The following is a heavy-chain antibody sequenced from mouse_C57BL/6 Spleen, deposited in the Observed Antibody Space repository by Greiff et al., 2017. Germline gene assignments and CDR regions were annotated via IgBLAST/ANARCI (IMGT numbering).Heavy chain of an antibody. J-gene: IGHJ3*01. V-gene: IGHV1-61*01. CDR1: GYTFTSYW. CDR3: ARRGSSGYGLFAY. Sequence: VQLQQPGAELVRPGSSVKLSRKASGYTFTSYWMAWVKQRPGQGLEWIGNIYPSDSETHYNQKFKDKATLTVDKSSSTAYMQLSSLTSEDSAVYYCARRGSSGYGLFAYWGQGTLVTVSA. CDR2: IYPSDSET. D-gene: IGHD3-2*02.